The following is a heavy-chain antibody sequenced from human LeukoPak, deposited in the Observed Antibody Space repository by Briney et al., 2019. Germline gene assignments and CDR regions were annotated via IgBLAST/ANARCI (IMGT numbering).Heavy chain of an antibody. Sequence: GGSLGLSCVASGLSLDKSWMTWVRQAPGKGLEWVANIRQDGREKDLVDSVKGRFTISRDDATSSVYLQMSSVRVEDTAIYYCARGHFFYGWGMDVWGPGTTVTVS. J-gene: IGHJ6*02. CDR2: IRQDGREK. CDR3: ARGHFFYGWGMDV. CDR1: GLSLDKSW. D-gene: IGHD2/OR15-2a*01. V-gene: IGHV3-7*03.